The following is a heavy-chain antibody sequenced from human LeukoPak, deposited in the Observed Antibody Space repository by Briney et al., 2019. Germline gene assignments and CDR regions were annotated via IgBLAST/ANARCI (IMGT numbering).Heavy chain of an antibody. V-gene: IGHV1-2*02. CDR1: GYTFTGYY. J-gene: IGHJ5*02. CDR2: INPNSGGT. Sequence: GASVKVSCKASGYTFTGYYMHWVRQAPGQGLEWMGWINPNSGGTNYAQKFQGRVTMTRDTSISTAYMELSRLRSDDTAVYYCARGSGGSGSYYNVFYSWFDPWGQGTLVTVSS. CDR3: ARGSGGSGSYYNVFYSWFDP. D-gene: IGHD3-10*01.